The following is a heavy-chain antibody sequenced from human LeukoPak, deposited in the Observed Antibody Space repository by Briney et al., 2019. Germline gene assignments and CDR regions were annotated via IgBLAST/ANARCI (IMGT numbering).Heavy chain of an antibody. Sequence: GGSLRLSCAASGFTFSSYWMSWVRQAPGKGLEWVANIKQDGSEKYYVDSVKGRFTISRDNAKNSLYLQMNSLRAEDTAVYYCAREKFEYSSSSWFDYWGQGTLVTVSS. CDR1: GFTFSSYW. J-gene: IGHJ4*02. CDR3: AREKFEYSSSSWFDY. CDR2: IKQDGSEK. D-gene: IGHD6-6*01. V-gene: IGHV3-7*01.